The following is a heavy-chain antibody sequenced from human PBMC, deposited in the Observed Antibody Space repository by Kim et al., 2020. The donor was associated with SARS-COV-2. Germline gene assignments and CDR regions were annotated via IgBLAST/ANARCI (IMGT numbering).Heavy chain of an antibody. CDR3: ARDLTPIVTHDV. CDR2: ISGTGSQI. Sequence: GGSLRLSCAASGFTFNVYSMNWVRQAPGKGLEWVSFISGTGSQIDCAGSVKGRVTISRDKAKNSVSLQMNSLRAEDTAVYYCARDLTPIVTHDVWGQGILVTVSS. V-gene: IGHV3-21*01. J-gene: IGHJ4*02. D-gene: IGHD2-15*01. CDR1: GFTFNVYS.